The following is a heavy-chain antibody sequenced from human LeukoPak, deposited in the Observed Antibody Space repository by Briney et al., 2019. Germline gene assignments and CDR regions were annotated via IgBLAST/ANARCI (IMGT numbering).Heavy chain of an antibody. J-gene: IGHJ4*02. Sequence: SVKVSCKASGGTFSSYAISWVRQAPGQGLEWMGGIIPVFGTANYAQKFQGRVTITADESTSTAYMELSSLRSEDTAVYYCARPNYDILTGYIYYFDYWGQGTLVTVSS. CDR1: GGTFSSYA. CDR3: ARPNYDILTGYIYYFDY. CDR2: IIPVFGTA. D-gene: IGHD3-9*01. V-gene: IGHV1-69*13.